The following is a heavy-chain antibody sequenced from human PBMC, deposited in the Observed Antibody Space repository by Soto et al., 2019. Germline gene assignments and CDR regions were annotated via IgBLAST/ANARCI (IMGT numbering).Heavy chain of an antibody. CDR2: IYYSGNT. D-gene: IGHD3-16*01. Sequence: SETLSLTCTVFGGSTSSDNYWSWIRQPPGKGLEWIGHIYYSGNTDYNPSLKSRLAISIDTSKNQFSLKLSSVTAADTAVYFCAREGGESSDGLYYFDSWGQGSLVTVSS. CDR1: GGSTSSDNY. J-gene: IGHJ4*02. V-gene: IGHV4-30-4*01. CDR3: AREGGESSDGLYYFDS.